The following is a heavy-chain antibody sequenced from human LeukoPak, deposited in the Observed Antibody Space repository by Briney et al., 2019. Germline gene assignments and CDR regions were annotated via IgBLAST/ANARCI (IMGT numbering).Heavy chain of an antibody. Sequence: GGSLRLSCTASGFTFSSYSMNWVRQAPGKGLEWISYISSSSSAIYYADSVKGRSTISRDNAKNSLYLQMNSLRDEDTAVYYCVRDHYYSFDYWGQGTLVTVSS. D-gene: IGHD2/OR15-2a*01. J-gene: IGHJ4*02. CDR2: ISSSSSAI. CDR1: GFTFSSYS. V-gene: IGHV3-48*02. CDR3: VRDHYYSFDY.